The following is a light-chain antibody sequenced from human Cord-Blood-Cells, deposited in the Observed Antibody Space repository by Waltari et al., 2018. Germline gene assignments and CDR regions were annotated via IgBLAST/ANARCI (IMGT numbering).Light chain of an antibody. CDR2: AAT. CDR1: QSISSH. J-gene: IGKJ2*01. CDR3: QQGYSTPYT. Sequence: DIQMTQSPSSLSAAVAVRVTITCRASQSISSHLNWYQQKPGKAPKLLIYAATSLQSGDPSRFSGSGSGTDFTLTISSLQPEDFATYYCQQGYSTPYTFGQGTKQDIK. V-gene: IGKV1-39*01.